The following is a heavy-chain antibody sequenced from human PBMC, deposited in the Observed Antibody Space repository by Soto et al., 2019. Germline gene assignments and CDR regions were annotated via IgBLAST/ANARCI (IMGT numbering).Heavy chain of an antibody. J-gene: IGHJ3*02. CDR1: VYTFTSYY. D-gene: IGHD5-12*01. CDR2: INPSGGST. CDR3: TRSGGLGGGYDYAFDI. Sequence: ASVKVSCKASVYTFTSYYMHWVRQATGQGLEWMGIINPSGGSTSYAQKFQGRVTMTRDNSKSMLYLQMDSLKPKDTAMYYCTRSGGLGGGYDYAFDIWGQGTMVTVSS. V-gene: IGHV1-46*01.